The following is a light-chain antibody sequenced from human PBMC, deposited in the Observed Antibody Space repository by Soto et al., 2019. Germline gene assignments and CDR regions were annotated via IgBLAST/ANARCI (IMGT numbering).Light chain of an antibody. CDR1: QSVSSY. J-gene: IGKJ1*01. CDR3: LQRSDWPWT. CDR2: DTS. Sequence: EIVLTQSPATLSLSPGERATLSCRASQSVSSYLAWYQQKPGQAPRLLIYDTSNRATGIPARFSGSGSETDFTLTISSLEPEDFAVYYCLQRSDWPWTFGQGTKVEIK. V-gene: IGKV3-11*01.